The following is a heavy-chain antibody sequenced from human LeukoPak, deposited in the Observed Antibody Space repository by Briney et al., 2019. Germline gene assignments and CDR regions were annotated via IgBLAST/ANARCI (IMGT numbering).Heavy chain of an antibody. V-gene: IGHV4-4*07. CDR3: ARSVVVPAAMETYYYYGMDV. CDR2: ISSSGGT. CDR1: GGSISSYY. Sequence: PSETLSLTCIVSGGSISSYYWNWIRQSAGKGLEWIGRISSSGGTNYNPSLKSRVTMSVDTSKNQFSLKLSSVTAADTAVYYCARSVVVPAAMETYYYYGMDVWGQGTTVTVSS. D-gene: IGHD2-2*01. J-gene: IGHJ6*02.